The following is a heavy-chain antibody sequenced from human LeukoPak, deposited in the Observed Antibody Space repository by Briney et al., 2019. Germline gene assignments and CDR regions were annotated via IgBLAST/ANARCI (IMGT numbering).Heavy chain of an antibody. J-gene: IGHJ4*02. D-gene: IGHD3-3*01. Sequence: ASVKVSCKASGYTFTSYDINWVRQATGQGLGWMGWMNPNSGNTGYAQKFQGRVTMTRNTSISTAYMELSSLRSEDTAVYYCARGKVYKRVGFGVVIWSSPPYYFDYWGQGTLVTVSS. CDR1: GYTFTSYD. CDR2: MNPNSGNT. V-gene: IGHV1-8*01. CDR3: ARGKVYKRVGFGVVIWSSPPYYFDY.